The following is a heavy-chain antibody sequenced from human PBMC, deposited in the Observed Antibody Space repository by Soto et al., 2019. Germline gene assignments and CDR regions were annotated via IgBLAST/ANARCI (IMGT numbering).Heavy chain of an antibody. CDR3: TTDRPIDS. CDR2: IRSNRDGGTT. J-gene: IGHJ4*02. Sequence: EVQLVESGGGLVKPGGSLTLSCAASGFTFTNTWMNWVRQAPGKGLEWVGRIRSNRDGGTTDYAVPVRGRFSISRDDSENTLYLHMNSLESEDTAVYYCTTDRPIDSWGQGTLVTVSS. CDR1: GFTFTNTW. V-gene: IGHV3-15*07.